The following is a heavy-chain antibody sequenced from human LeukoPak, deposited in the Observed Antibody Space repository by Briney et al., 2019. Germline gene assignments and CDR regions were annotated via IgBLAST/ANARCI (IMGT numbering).Heavy chain of an antibody. J-gene: IGHJ4*02. V-gene: IGHV1-18*01. CDR2: ISAYNGKT. CDR3: ARGGALTSFDS. Sequence: ASVNVSCKASGFTFSSYGISWVRQAPGQGLEWMGWISAYNGKTNCAQKFQGRVTMTTDTSTSTAYMDLRSLRSDDTAVYYCARGGALTSFDSWGQGTLITVSS. D-gene: IGHD1-26*01. CDR1: GFTFSSYG.